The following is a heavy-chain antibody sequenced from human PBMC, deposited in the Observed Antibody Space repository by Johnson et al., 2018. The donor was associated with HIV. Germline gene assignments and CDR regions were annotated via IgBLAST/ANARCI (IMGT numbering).Heavy chain of an antibody. CDR3: TTAPTTWIQVWSLGAFEI. V-gene: IGHV3-23*04. CDR2: VSDGAGNT. CDR1: GFTFSSYA. D-gene: IGHD5-18*01. J-gene: IGHJ3*02. Sequence: VQLVESGGGLVQPGGSLRLSCAASGFTFSSYALTWVRQAPGKGLEWVSTVSDGAGNTYYADSVKGRFTISRDDSKNTLYLQMNSLKTEDTAVYYCTTAPTTWIQVWSLGAFEIWGQGTMVTVSS.